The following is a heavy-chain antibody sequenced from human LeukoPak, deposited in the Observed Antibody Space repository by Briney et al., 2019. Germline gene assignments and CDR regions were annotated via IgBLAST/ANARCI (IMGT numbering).Heavy chain of an antibody. CDR2: VSHSGST. D-gene: IGHD2-2*01. V-gene: IGHV4-34*01. CDR3: ARGDIVGVPDARAYSYYMDV. J-gene: IGHJ6*03. Sequence: SETLSLTCAVYDGSFTGYYWSWIRQPPGKGLEWIGEVSHSGSTNYNPSLKSRVSISVDTSKSLFSLKLSSVTAADTAEYYCARGDIVGVPDARAYSYYMDVWGKGTTVVVSS. CDR1: DGSFTGYY.